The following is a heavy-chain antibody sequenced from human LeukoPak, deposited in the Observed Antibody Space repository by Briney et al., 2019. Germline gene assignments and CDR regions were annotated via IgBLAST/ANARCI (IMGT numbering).Heavy chain of an antibody. J-gene: IGHJ4*02. CDR3: ARGGYYYDSSGYSHLPDY. D-gene: IGHD3-22*01. CDR1: RGTFISYA. Sequence: SVKVSCKASRGTFISYAISWVRQAPRQGLEWMGGIIPIVGTTNYAQMFQGRVTITADESTSTAYMELSSLRSEDTAVYYCARGGYYYDSSGYSHLPDYWGQGTLVTVSA. V-gene: IGHV1-69*13. CDR2: IIPIVGTT.